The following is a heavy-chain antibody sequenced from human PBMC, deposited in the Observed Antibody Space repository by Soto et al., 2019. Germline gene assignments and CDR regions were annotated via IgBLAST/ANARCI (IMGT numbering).Heavy chain of an antibody. Sequence: EVQLVESGGGLVKPGGSLRLSCAASGFTFSSYSMNWVRQAPGKGLEWVSSISSSSSYIYYADSVKGRFTISRDNAKNSLYLQMNSLRAEDTAVYYCARGYDSSGYPFDYWGQGTLVTVSS. CDR2: ISSSSSYI. CDR3: ARGYDSSGYPFDY. D-gene: IGHD3-22*01. CDR1: GFTFSSYS. J-gene: IGHJ4*02. V-gene: IGHV3-21*01.